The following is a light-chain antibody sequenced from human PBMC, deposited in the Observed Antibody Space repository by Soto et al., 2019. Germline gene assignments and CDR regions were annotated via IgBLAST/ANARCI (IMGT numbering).Light chain of an antibody. V-gene: IGKV1-9*01. J-gene: IGKJ4*01. CDR3: QQLNGYQLA. CDR2: SAS. Sequence: DIQLTQSLASLSASVGDTVIFTYRASQGMSTYLAWYQQKPGKVPKLLIRSASTLQSGVPPRFSGGGSGTEFTLTISTLQPDDSGIYYCQQLNGYQLAFGGGTNVEIK. CDR1: QGMSTY.